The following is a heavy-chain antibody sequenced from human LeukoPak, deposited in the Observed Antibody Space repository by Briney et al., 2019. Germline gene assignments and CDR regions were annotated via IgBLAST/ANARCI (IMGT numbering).Heavy chain of an antibody. CDR1: GFTFSDYN. J-gene: IGHJ6*03. D-gene: IGHD1-26*01. Sequence: PGGSLRLSCAASGFTFSDYNMSWIRQAPGKGLEWVSYISSSGSTIYYADSVKGRFTISRDNSKNTLYLQMNSLRAEDTAVYYCARDRGIVGTTGYYYMDVWGKGTTVTVSS. V-gene: IGHV3-11*04. CDR2: ISSSGSTI. CDR3: ARDRGIVGTTGYYYMDV.